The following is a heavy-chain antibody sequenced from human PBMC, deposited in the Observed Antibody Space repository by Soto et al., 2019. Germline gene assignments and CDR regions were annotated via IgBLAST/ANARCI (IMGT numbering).Heavy chain of an antibody. CDR2: TGSGTGPG. J-gene: IGHJ4*02. CDR3: ARRHSGGFFRFFDS. CDR1: GGSLSTNP. D-gene: IGHD2-15*01. Sequence: QMQLAQSGTEVKKPGSSVKVSCKASGGSLSTNPISWVRQAPGQGLEWMGGTGSGTGPGNHAQKFQGRLTVTADKSTSTVYMELTNLSSEDTSVYYFARRHSGGFFRFFDSWGQGTLVTVSS. V-gene: IGHV1-69*06.